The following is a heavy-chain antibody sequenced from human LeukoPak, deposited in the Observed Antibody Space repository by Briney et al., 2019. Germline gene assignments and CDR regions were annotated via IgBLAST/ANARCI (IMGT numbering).Heavy chain of an antibody. CDR3: ARHYYYGSGTYRPLDP. Sequence: PSEPLSLTCTVSGDSISSRSYHWAWIRQPPAKGLEWIGSFHYSESTNYNPSLKSRVTISGDMSKNQFSLNLNSVTTAETAVYYCARHYYYGSGTYRPLDPWGQGTLVIVSS. CDR1: GDSISSRSYH. J-gene: IGHJ5*02. V-gene: IGHV4-39*01. CDR2: FHYSEST. D-gene: IGHD3-10*01.